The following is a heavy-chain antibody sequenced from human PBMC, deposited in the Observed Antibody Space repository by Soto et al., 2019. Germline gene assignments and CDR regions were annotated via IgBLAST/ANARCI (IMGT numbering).Heavy chain of an antibody. J-gene: IGHJ4*02. CDR2: IYYSGST. D-gene: IGHD3-22*01. CDR1: GGSISSGGYY. Sequence: QVQLQESGPGLVKPSQTLSLTCTVSGGSISSGGYYWSWIRQHPGKGLEWIGYIYYSGSTYYNPSLKSRVTISVDASKNQFSLKLSSVTAADTAVYYCARVRVTMIVVVIDYWGQGTLVTVSS. CDR3: ARVRVTMIVVVIDY. V-gene: IGHV4-31*03.